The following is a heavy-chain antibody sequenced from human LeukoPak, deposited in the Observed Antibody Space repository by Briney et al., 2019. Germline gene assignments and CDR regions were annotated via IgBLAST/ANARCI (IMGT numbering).Heavy chain of an antibody. V-gene: IGHV4-59*12. CDR1: DGSISSYY. Sequence: SETLSLTCTVSDGSISSYYWSWVRQPPEKGLEWIAYMYYSGTTNYNPSLRSRVTISVDTSKNQFSLNLTSVTAADTAFYYCARVGGSGTRGWFDPWGQGTLVTVSS. CDR3: ARVGGSGTRGWFDP. J-gene: IGHJ5*02. D-gene: IGHD3-10*01. CDR2: MYYSGTT.